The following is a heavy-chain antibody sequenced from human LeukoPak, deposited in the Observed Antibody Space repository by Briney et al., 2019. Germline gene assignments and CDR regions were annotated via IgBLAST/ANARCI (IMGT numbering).Heavy chain of an antibody. D-gene: IGHD2-15*01. CDR2: IKSKTDGGTT. Sequence: GSLRLSCAASGFTFSNAWMNWVRQAPGKGLEWVGRIKSKTDGGTTDYAAPVKGRFTISRDDSKNTLYLQMNSLKTEDTAVYYCTTDRYCSGGSCYSDFDYWGQGTLVTVSS. J-gene: IGHJ4*02. CDR1: GFTFSNAW. CDR3: TTDRYCSGGSCYSDFDY. V-gene: IGHV3-15*07.